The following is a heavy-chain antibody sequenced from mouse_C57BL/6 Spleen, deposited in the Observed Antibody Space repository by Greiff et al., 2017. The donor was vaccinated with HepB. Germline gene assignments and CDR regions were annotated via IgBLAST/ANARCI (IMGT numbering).Heavy chain of an antibody. D-gene: IGHD1-1*02. CDR3: GRHHGVPYAMDY. J-gene: IGHJ4*01. V-gene: IGHV10-1*01. CDR2: IRSKSNNYAT. CDR1: GFSFNTYA. Sequence: EVKLMESGGGLVQPKGSLKLSCAASGFSFNTYAMNWVRQAPGKGLEWVARIRSKSNNYATYYADSVKDRFTISRDDSESMLYLQMNNLKTEDTAMYYCGRHHGVPYAMDYWGQGTSVTVSS.